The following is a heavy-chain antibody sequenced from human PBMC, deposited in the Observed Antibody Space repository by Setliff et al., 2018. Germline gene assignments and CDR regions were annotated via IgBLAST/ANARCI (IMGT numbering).Heavy chain of an antibody. CDR2: IYTSGST. Sequence: PSETLSLTCTVSGGSIRSGRYDWSWIRQPAGKGLEWIGHIYTSGSTNYNPSLKSRVTISVDTSKNPFSLKLSSVTAADTAVYYFARAISGWYSAHYYYMDVWGKGTTVTVSS. CDR3: ARAISGWYSAHYYYMDV. CDR1: GGSIRSGRYD. V-gene: IGHV4-61*09. D-gene: IGHD6-19*01. J-gene: IGHJ6*03.